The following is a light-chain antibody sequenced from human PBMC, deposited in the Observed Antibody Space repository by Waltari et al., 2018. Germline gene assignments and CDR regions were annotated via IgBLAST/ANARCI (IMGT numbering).Light chain of an antibody. CDR1: VLAKKY. CDR2: KDT. J-gene: IGLJ3*02. Sequence: SYELTQPSSVSVSPGQTARITCSGDVLAKKYARWFQQKPGRAPVLVIYKDTERPSGIPERFSGSTSGTTVTLTSSGAQVEDEADYYCFSAADNNQVFGGGTKLTVL. V-gene: IGLV3-27*01. CDR3: FSAADNNQV.